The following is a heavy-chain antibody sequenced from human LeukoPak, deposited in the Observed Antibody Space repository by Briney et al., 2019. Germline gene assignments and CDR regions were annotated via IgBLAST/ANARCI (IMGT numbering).Heavy chain of an antibody. CDR3: ARHAVDTTMINWFDP. CDR2: IFYSVNT. J-gene: IGHJ5*02. CDR1: GGSISSYY. V-gene: IGHV4-59*08. D-gene: IGHD5-18*01. Sequence: KASETEALTCTVAGGSISSYYCSWIRQPPGTGLEWIGYIFYSVNTNYNPSLNSRVSMSVDTSKNQFSLKLSSVPAAETAVYYCARHAVDTTMINWFDPWGQGTLVNVSS.